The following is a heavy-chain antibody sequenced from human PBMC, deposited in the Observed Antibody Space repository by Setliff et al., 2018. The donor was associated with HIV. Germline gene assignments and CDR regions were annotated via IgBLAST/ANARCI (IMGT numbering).Heavy chain of an antibody. CDR3: VKVPGSGIVRYFDY. V-gene: IGHV3-23*01. Sequence: PGGSLRLSCAASGFTFSSYAMSWVRQAPGKGLEWVSAISGSGGSTYYADSVKGRFTISRDNSKNTLYLQMNSLRAEDTAVYYCVKVPGSGIVRYFDYWGQGTLVTVSS. CDR2: ISGSGGST. CDR1: GFTFSSYA. J-gene: IGHJ4*02. D-gene: IGHD3-22*01.